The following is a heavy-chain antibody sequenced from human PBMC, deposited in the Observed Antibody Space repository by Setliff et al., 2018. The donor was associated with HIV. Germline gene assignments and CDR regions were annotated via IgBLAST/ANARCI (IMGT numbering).Heavy chain of an antibody. V-gene: IGHV1-2*06. J-gene: IGHJ4*02. Sequence: WASVKVSCKASGYTFTGYYMHWVRQAPGQGLEWMGRINPNSGGTNYAQKFQGRVTMTRDTSISTAYMELSRLRSDDTAVYYCHLNSGGYSYGYIDYWGQGTLVTVSS. D-gene: IGHD5-18*01. CDR1: GYTFTGYY. CDR3: HLNSGGYSYGYIDY. CDR2: INPNSGGT.